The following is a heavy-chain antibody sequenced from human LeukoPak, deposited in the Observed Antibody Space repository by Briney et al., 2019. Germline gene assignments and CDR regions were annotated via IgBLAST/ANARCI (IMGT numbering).Heavy chain of an antibody. Sequence: ASVKVSCKASGYTFTGYYMHWVRQAPGQGPEWMGWISPNNGDIRYSQKFQGRVTMTTDTSISTAYMELSGLTSDDTAVYYCAAPGYKYGYVLDHWGQGTLVTVSS. CDR1: GYTFTGYY. CDR2: ISPNNGDI. D-gene: IGHD5-18*01. CDR3: AAPGYKYGYVLDH. V-gene: IGHV1-2*02. J-gene: IGHJ4*02.